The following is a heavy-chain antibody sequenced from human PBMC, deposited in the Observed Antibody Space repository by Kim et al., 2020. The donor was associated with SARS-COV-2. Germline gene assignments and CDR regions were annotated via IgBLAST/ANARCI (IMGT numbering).Heavy chain of an antibody. Sequence: GGSLRLSCAASGFTFSSYAMHWVRQAPGKGLEWVAVIWYDGSNKYYADSVKGRFTISRDNSKNTLYLQMNSLRAEDTAVYYCAKGVAAAGTGYFQHWGQGTLVTVSS. CDR1: GFTFSSYA. J-gene: IGHJ1*01. CDR3: AKGVAAAGTGYFQH. D-gene: IGHD6-13*01. CDR2: IWYDGSNK. V-gene: IGHV3-33*06.